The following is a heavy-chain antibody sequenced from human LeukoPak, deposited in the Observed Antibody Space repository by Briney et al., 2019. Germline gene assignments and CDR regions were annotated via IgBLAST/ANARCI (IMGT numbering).Heavy chain of an antibody. CDR2: ISGSGSST. J-gene: IGHJ4*02. CDR3: ARLYCSGGSCYSIDY. D-gene: IGHD2-15*01. CDR1: GFTFSNYA. V-gene: IGHV3-23*01. Sequence: GGSLRLSCAASGFTFSNYAMSWVRQAPGTGLEWVSAISGSGSSTFYTDSVKGRFTISRDNSKNTLYLHMNSLRAEDTAVFYCARLYCSGGSCYSIDYWGQGTLVTVSS.